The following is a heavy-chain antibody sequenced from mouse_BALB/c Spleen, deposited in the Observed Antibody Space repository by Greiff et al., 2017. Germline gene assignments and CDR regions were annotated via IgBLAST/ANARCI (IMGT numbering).Heavy chain of an antibody. Sequence: EVHLVESGGGLVKPGGSLKLSCAASGFAFSSYDMSWVRQTPEKRLEWVAYISSGGGSTYYPDTVKGRFTISRDNAKNTLYLQMSSLKSEDTAMYYCARQIYYDYRFGYWGQGTLVTVSA. J-gene: IGHJ3*01. CDR2: ISSGGGST. V-gene: IGHV5-12-1*01. CDR1: GFAFSSYD. CDR3: ARQIYYDYRFGY. D-gene: IGHD2-4*01.